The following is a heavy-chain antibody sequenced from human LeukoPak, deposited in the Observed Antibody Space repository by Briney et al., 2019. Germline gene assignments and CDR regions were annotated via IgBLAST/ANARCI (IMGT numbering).Heavy chain of an antibody. V-gene: IGHV3-23*01. CDR2: ISGSGGST. J-gene: IGHJ4*02. CDR1: GFTFSSYA. CDR3: AKGDTAFWGSCRCLDS. Sequence: GGSLRLSCAASGFTFSSYAMSWVRQAPGKGLEWVSAISGSGGSTYYADSVKGRFTISRDNAKNTLYLQMKSLRVEDTAVYYCAKGDTAFWGSCRCLDSWGQGTLVTVSS. D-gene: IGHD3-16*02.